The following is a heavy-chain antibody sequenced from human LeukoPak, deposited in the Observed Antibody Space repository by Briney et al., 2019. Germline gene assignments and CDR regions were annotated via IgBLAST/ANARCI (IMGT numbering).Heavy chain of an antibody. J-gene: IGHJ4*02. V-gene: IGHV4-39*01. CDR1: GGSISSSSYY. CDR2: IYYSGST. Sequence: SETLSLTCTVSGGSISSSSYYWGWIRQPPGKGLEWIGSIYYSGSTYYNPSLKSRVTISVDTSKNQFSLKLSSVTAADTAVYYCARRSTVLTANYEYWGQGTLVTVSA. D-gene: IGHD4-23*01. CDR3: ARRSTVLTANYEY.